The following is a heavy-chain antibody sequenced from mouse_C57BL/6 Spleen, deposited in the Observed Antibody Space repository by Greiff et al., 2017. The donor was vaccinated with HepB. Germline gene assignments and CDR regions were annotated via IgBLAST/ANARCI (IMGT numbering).Heavy chain of an antibody. CDR3: ARSKDYDDAMDY. V-gene: IGHV1-64*01. CDR2: IHPNSGST. Sequence: VQLQQPGAELVKPGASVKLSCKASGYTFTSYWMHWVKQRPGQGLEWIGMIHPNSGSTNYNEKFKSKATLTVDKSSSTAYMQHSSLTSEDSAVYYCARSKDYDDAMDYWGQGTSVTVSS. J-gene: IGHJ4*01. CDR1: GYTFTSYW. D-gene: IGHD2-4*01.